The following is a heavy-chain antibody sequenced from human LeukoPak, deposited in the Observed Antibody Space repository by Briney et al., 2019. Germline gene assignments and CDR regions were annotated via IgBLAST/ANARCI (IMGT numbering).Heavy chain of an antibody. CDR1: GYTFTSYD. CDR2: INPNSGGT. CDR3: ARAWYYDSSKYAFDI. J-gene: IGHJ3*02. D-gene: IGHD3-22*01. Sequence: ASVKVSCKASGYTFTSYDINWVRQATGQEVGWMGRINPNSGGTNYAQKFQGRVTMTRDTSISTAYTELSSLRSEDTAVYYCARAWYYDSSKYAFDIWGQGTMVTVSS. V-gene: IGHV1/OR15-1*01.